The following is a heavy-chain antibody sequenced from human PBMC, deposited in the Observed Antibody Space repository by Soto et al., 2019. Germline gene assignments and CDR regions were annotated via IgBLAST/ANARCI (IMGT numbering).Heavy chain of an antibody. CDR2: IYPSDSDT. D-gene: IGHD3-3*01. CDR1: GYNFAGYW. J-gene: IGHJ4*02. Sequence: PGESLKISCKGSGYNFAGYWIAWVRQMPGKGLELMGIIYPSDSDTRYRPSFQGQVTISADKSISSAYLQWSSLRASDTAMYYCARGGVSTRTFDYWGQGTPFTVAS. V-gene: IGHV5-51*01. CDR3: ARGGVSTRTFDY.